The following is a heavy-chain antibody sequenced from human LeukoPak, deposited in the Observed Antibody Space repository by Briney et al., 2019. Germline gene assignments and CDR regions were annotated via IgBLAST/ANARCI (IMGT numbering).Heavy chain of an antibody. CDR3: ATGKNGVATAIYYYYGMDV. V-gene: IGHV1-24*01. J-gene: IGHJ6*02. CDR1: GYALTELS. CDR2: FDPEDGET. Sequence: ASVKVSCKVSGYALTELSMHWVRQAPGKGLEWMGGFDPEDGETIYAQKFQGRVTMTEDTSTHTAYMELSSLRSEDTAVYYCATGKNGVATAIYYYYGMDVWSQGTTVTVSS. D-gene: IGHD5-12*01.